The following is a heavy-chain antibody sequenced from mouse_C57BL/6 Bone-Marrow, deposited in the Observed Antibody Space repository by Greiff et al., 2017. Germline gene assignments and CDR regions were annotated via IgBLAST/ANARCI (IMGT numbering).Heavy chain of an antibody. D-gene: IGHD2-5*01. CDR1: GYTFTDYE. V-gene: IGHV1-15*01. CDR3: TREGVLYYSNYGAMDY. J-gene: IGHJ4*01. Sequence: QVQLQQSGAELVRPGASVTLSCKASGYTFTDYEMHWVKQTPVHGLEWIGAIDPETGGTAYNQKFKGKAKLTADKSSSTAYMELRSLTSEDSAVYYCTREGVLYYSNYGAMDYWGQGTSVPVSS. CDR2: IDPETGGT.